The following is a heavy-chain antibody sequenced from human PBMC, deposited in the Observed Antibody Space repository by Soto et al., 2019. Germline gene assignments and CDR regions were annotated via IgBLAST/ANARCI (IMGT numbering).Heavy chain of an antibody. Sequence: GGSLRLSCAASGFTFSDYYMSWIRQAPGKGLEWVSYISSSSSYTNYADSVKGRFTISRDNAKNSLYLQMNSLRAEDTAVYYCARYCGGDCAYYGMDVWGQGTTVTVSS. CDR1: GFTFSDYY. CDR2: ISSSSSYT. D-gene: IGHD2-21*02. CDR3: ARYCGGDCAYYGMDV. V-gene: IGHV3-11*03. J-gene: IGHJ6*02.